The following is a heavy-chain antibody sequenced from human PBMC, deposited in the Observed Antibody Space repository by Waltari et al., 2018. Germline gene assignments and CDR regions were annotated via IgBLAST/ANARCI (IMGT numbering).Heavy chain of an antibody. V-gene: IGHV1-69*14. D-gene: IGHD2-8*01. CDR3: ARGGNIVLMVYPSGFDP. CDR2: IIPIFGTA. Sequence: QVQLVQAGAEVKKPGSSVKVSCKAYGGTFRSYAISWVRQAPGQGLEWMGGIIPIFGTANYAQKFQGRVTITADKSTSTAYMELSSLRSEDTAVYYCARGGNIVLMVYPSGFDPWGQGTLVTVSS. J-gene: IGHJ5*02. CDR1: GGTFRSYA.